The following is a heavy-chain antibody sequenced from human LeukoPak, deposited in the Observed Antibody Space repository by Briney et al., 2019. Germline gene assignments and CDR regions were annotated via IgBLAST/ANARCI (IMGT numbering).Heavy chain of an antibody. J-gene: IGHJ5*02. Sequence: ASVKVSCKASGYTFTGYYMHWVRQAPGQGLEWMGWINPNSGGTNYAQKFQGRVTMTRDTSISTAYMELSRLRSDDTAVYYCAREGFEVVAATHSLPWGQKTLVSVPT. CDR3: AREGFEVVAATHSLP. V-gene: IGHV1-2*02. CDR2: INPNSGGT. CDR1: GYTFTGYY. D-gene: IGHD2-15*01.